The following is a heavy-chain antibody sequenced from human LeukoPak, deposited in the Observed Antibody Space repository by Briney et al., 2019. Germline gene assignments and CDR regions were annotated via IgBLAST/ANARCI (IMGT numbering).Heavy chain of an antibody. CDR1: GYTFTGYY. V-gene: IGHV1-2*02. CDR2: IHPNSGGT. D-gene: IGHD6-13*01. Sequence: ASVKVSCKASGYTFTGYYMHWVRQAPGQGLEWMGWIHPNSGGTNYAQKFQGRVTMTRDTSISTAYMELSRLRSDDTAVYYCARADRIAAAGTRYYYYMDVWGKGTTVTVSS. J-gene: IGHJ6*03. CDR3: ARADRIAAAGTRYYYYMDV.